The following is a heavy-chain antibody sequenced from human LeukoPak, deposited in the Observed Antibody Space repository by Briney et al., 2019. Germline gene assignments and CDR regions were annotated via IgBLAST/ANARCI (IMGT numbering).Heavy chain of an antibody. CDR1: GGTFSSYA. V-gene: IGHV1-69*13. CDR2: IIPIFGTA. Sequence: GASVKVSCKASGGTFSSYAISWVRQAPGQGLEWMGGIIPIFGTANYAQKFQGRVTITADESTSTAYMGLSSLRSEDTAVYYCASPRITMVRGPFDYWGQGTLVTVSS. CDR3: ASPRITMVRGPFDY. J-gene: IGHJ4*02. D-gene: IGHD3-10*01.